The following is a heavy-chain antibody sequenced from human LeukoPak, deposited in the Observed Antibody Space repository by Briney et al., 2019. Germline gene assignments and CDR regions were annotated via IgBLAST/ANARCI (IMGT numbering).Heavy chain of an antibody. CDR3: ARVGNGDYVFGYYYYYMDV. V-gene: IGHV1-46*01. Sequence: GATVKVSCKASGYTFTTYYMHWVRQAPGQGLEWMGIINPSGGSTSYAQKFQGRVTMTRDMSTSTVYMELSSLRSEDTAVYYCARVGNGDYVFGYYYYYMDVWGKGTTVTVSS. J-gene: IGHJ6*03. CDR2: INPSGGST. D-gene: IGHD4-17*01. CDR1: GYTFTTYY.